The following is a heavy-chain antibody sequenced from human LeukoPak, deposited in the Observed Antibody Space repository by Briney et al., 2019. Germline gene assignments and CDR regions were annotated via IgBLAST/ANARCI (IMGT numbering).Heavy chain of an antibody. D-gene: IGHD1-26*01. CDR2: ISAYNGNT. CDR3: ARDPAGGVVGATTPFRY. CDR1: GYTFTSYG. V-gene: IGHV1-18*01. J-gene: IGHJ4*02. Sequence: ASVKVSCKASGYTFTSYGISWVRQAPGQGLEWMGWISAYNGNTNYAQKLQGRVTMTTDTSTSTAYMELRSLRSDDTAVYYCARDPAGGVVGATTPFRYWGQGTLVTVSS.